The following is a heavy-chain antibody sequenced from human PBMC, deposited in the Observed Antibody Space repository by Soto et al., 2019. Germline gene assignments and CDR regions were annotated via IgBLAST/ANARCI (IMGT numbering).Heavy chain of an antibody. J-gene: IGHJ4*02. V-gene: IGHV1-18*01. CDR2: ISAYNGNT. CDR1: GYCFNSSG. Sequence: PVKVSYKASGYCFNSSGLSGVRQAPEQGLEWMGWISAYNGNTNYAQKLQGRVTMTTDTSTSTAYMELRSLRSDDTAVYYCARERLAGSFDYWGQGTLVTVSS. CDR3: ARERLAGSFDY. D-gene: IGHD6-19*01.